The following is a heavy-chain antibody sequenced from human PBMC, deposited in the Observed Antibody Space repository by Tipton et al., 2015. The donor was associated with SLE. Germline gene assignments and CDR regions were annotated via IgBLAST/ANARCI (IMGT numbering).Heavy chain of an antibody. D-gene: IGHD5-18*01. CDR1: GFTFSTYG. Sequence: SLRLSCAASGFTFSTYGMHWVRQAPGKGLEWVAVIWYDGSNKYYGDSVKGRFTISRDDSKNEVDLQMNSLRVEDTAVYYCAKQAKGADGYGYTHYAMDVWGQGTTVTVS. CDR3: AKQAKGADGYGYTHYAMDV. V-gene: IGHV3-33*03. CDR2: IWYDGSNK. J-gene: IGHJ6*02.